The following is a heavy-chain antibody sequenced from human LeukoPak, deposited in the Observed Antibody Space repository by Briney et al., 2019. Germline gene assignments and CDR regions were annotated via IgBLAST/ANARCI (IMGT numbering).Heavy chain of an antibody. CDR2: IYYSGST. CDR1: GGSISSYY. D-gene: IGHD2-2*01. J-gene: IGHJ6*03. Sequence: KPSVTLSLTCTVSGGSISSYYWSWIRQPPGKGLEWLGYIYYSGSTNYNPSLKSRVTISVDTSKNQFSLKLSSVTAADTAVYYCARGVRYCSSTSCPYYYYYYMDVWGKGTTVTVSS. V-gene: IGHV4-59*01. CDR3: ARGVRYCSSTSCPYYYYYYMDV.